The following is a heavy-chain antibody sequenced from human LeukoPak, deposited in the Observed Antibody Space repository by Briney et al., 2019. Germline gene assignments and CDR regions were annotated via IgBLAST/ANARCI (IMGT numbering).Heavy chain of an antibody. J-gene: IGHJ4*02. CDR2: IYHSGRT. CDR3: ASSPRGFWSGYYY. V-gene: IGHV4-38-2*02. Sequence: SETLSLTCTVSGYSISSGYYWGWIRPPPGKGLEWIGSIYHSGRTYYNPSLKSRVIISVDTSKNQFSLKLSSVTTADTAVYYCASSPRGFWSGYYYWGQGTLVTVSS. D-gene: IGHD3-3*01. CDR1: GYSISSGYY.